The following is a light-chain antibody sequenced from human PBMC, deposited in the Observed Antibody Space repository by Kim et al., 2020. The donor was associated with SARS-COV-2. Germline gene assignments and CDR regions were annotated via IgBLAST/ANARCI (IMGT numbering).Light chain of an antibody. V-gene: IGLV3-19*01. CDR1: SLRSYY. CDR2: SKN. J-gene: IGLJ3*02. Sequence: SSELTQDPAVSVALGQTVRITCQGDSLRSYYASWYQQKPGQAPVLVFYSKNKRPSGIPDRFSGSYSGNPTSLTITAAQADDDADHYRTYRESRSHHWLFG. CDR3: TYRESRSHHWL.